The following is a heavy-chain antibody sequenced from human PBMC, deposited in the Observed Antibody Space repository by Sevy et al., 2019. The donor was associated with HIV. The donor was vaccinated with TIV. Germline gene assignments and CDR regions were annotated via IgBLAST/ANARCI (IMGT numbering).Heavy chain of an antibody. J-gene: IGHJ6*02. CDR1: GFTFSSYS. V-gene: IGHV3-21*01. CDR3: ARAEGYYYYGMDV. Sequence: GGSLRLSCAASGFTFSSYSMNWVRQAPGKGLEWVSSISSSSYIYYADSVKGRFTISRDNAKNSLYLQMNSLRAEDTAVYYCARAEGYYYYGMDVWGQGTTVTVSS. CDR2: ISSSSYI.